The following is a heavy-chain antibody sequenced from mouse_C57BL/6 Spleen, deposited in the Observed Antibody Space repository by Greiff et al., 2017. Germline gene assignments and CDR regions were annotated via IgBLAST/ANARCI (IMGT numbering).Heavy chain of an antibody. CDR1: GYTLPSYG. J-gene: IGHJ1*03. Sequence: QSEVERGGPGASVKRSARPSGYTLPSYGISWVKQRTGRGLEWIGEIYPRSGNTYYNEKFKGKATLTADKSSSTAYMELRSLTSEDSAVYFCARCNFDVWGTGTTVTVSS. CDR2: IYPRSGNT. V-gene: IGHV1-81*01. CDR3: ARCNFDV.